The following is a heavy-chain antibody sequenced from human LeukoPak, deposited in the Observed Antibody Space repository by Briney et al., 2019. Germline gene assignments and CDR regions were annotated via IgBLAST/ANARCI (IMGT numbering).Heavy chain of an antibody. J-gene: IGHJ4*02. CDR1: GGSISSYY. CDR3: ARLDYYGSGSSLDY. V-gene: IGHV4-59*01. D-gene: IGHD3-10*01. CDR2: MYYTGST. Sequence: SETLSLTCTVSGGSISSYYWSWIRQPPGKGLEWIGYMYYTGSTNYNPSLKSRVTISVDTSKNQFSLKLSSVTAADTAVYYCARLDYYGSGSSLDYWGQGTLVTVSS.